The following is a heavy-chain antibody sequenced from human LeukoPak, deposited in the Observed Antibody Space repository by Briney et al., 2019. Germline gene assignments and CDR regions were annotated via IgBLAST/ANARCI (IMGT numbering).Heavy chain of an antibody. CDR3: ARVTGYMTEDYFDY. J-gene: IGHJ4*02. Sequence: SETLSLTCAVYGGSFSDYYWNWIRQPPGKGLEWIGDIHHSGSTNYNPSLKSQVTISVDTSKNQFSLRLSSVTAADTAVYYCARVTGYMTEDYFDYWGQGTLITVSS. CDR1: GGSFSDYY. CDR2: IHHSGST. D-gene: IGHD6-13*01. V-gene: IGHV4-34*01.